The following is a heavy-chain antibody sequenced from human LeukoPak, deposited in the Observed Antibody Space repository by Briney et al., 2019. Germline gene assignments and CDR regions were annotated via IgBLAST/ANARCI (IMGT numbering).Heavy chain of an antibody. Sequence: VASVKVSCKASGYTFTSYYMHWVRQAPGQGLEWMGIINPSGGSTSYAQKFQGRVTMTEDTSTDTAYMELSSLRSEDTAVYYCATVEADHYYYYYMDVWGKGTTVTISS. J-gene: IGHJ6*03. V-gene: IGHV1-46*01. CDR2: INPSGGST. D-gene: IGHD6-19*01. CDR1: GYTFTSYY. CDR3: ATVEADHYYYYYMDV.